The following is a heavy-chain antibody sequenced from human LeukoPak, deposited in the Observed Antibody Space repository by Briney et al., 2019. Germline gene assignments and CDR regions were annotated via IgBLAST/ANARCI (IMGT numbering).Heavy chain of an antibody. CDR3: ARESLTMVRGVIRGPLDY. D-gene: IGHD3-10*01. J-gene: IGHJ4*02. Sequence: PSETLSLTCAVYGGSFSGYYWSWIRQPPGKGLEWIGEINHSGSTNYNPSLKSRVTMSVDTSKNQFSLKLSSVTAADTAVYYCARESLTMVRGVIRGPLDYWGQGTPVTVSS. V-gene: IGHV4-34*01. CDR2: INHSGST. CDR1: GGSFSGYY.